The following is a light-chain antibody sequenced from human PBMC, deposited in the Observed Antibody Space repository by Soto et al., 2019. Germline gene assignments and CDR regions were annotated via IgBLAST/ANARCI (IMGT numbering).Light chain of an antibody. CDR2: DAS. V-gene: IGKV1-33*01. CDR1: QDISNY. J-gene: IGKJ5*01. Sequence: DIQMTQSPSSLSASVGDRVTITCQASQDISNYLNWYQQKPGKAPKLLIYDASNLETGVPSSFSGSGSGTDFTFTITSLQPEDIATYYCQQYIQLNTFCQGTRLEIK. CDR3: QQYIQLNT.